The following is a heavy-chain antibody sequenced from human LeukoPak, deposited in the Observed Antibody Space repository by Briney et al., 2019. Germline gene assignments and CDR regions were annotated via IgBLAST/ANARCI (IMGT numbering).Heavy chain of an antibody. D-gene: IGHD2/OR15-2a*01. CDR3: ARGLSRGYFDY. CDR1: GGSISSGGYY. J-gene: IGHJ4*02. V-gene: IGHV4-31*11. CDR2: IYYSGST. Sequence: SQTLSLTCAVSGGSISSGGYYWSWIRQHPGKGLEWIGYIYYSGSTYYNPSLKSQVTISVDTSKNQFSLKLSSVTAADTAVYYCARGLSRGYFDYWGQGTLVTVSS.